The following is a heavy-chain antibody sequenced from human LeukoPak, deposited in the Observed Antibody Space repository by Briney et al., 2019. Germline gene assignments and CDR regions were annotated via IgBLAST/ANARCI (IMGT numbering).Heavy chain of an antibody. J-gene: IGHJ4*02. CDR2: ISGSGGST. CDR3: AITIFGVVN. CDR1: GFTFSSYA. Sequence: PGGSLRLSCAASGFTFSSYALSWVRQAPGKGLEWVSAISGSGGSTYYADSVKGRFTISRDNSKNSLYVQMNSLRAEDTAVYYCAITIFGVVNWGQGTLVTVSS. D-gene: IGHD3-3*01. V-gene: IGHV3-23*01.